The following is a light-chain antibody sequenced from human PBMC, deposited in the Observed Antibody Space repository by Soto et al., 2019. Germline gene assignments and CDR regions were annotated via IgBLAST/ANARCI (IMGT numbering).Light chain of an antibody. CDR3: SSYAGSNNVL. Sequence: QSALTQPASVSGSPGQSITISCIETTSDVGTYNYVSWYKQHPGKAPKLMIYEVTKRPSGVPDRFSGSKSGNTASLTVSGLQADDEADYYCSSYAGSNNVLFGGGTKLTVL. J-gene: IGLJ2*01. V-gene: IGLV2-8*01. CDR2: EVT. CDR1: TSDVGTYNY.